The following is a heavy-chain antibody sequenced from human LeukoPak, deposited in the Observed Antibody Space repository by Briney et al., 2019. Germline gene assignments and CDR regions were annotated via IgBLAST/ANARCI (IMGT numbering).Heavy chain of an antibody. J-gene: IGHJ4*02. Sequence: ASVKVFCKASGYTFTSYGISWVRQAPGQGLEWMGWISAYNGNTNYAQKLQGRVTMTTDTSTSTAYMELRSLRSDDTAVYYCARVPSRSCSSTSCSIDYWGQGTLVTVSS. CDR2: ISAYNGNT. CDR3: ARVPSRSCSSTSCSIDY. CDR1: GYTFTSYG. D-gene: IGHD2-2*01. V-gene: IGHV1-18*01.